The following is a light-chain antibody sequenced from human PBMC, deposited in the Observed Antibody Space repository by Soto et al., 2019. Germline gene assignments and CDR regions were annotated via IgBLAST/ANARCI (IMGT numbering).Light chain of an antibody. J-gene: IGKJ1*01. CDR2: GAS. V-gene: IGKV3-15*01. Sequence: EIVMTQSPATLSVSPGERATLSCRASQSVSSNLAWYQQKPGQAPRLLIYGASTRATGIPARFSGSGSGTEFTPTISSLQSEDFAFYYCKQYNNWPWTFGQGTKVKIK. CDR1: QSVSSN. CDR3: KQYNNWPWT.